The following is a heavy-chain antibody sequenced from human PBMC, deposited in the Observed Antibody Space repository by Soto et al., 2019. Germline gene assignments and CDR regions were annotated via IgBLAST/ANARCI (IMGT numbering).Heavy chain of an antibody. V-gene: IGHV1-69*13. Sequence: SVKVSCKASGGTFSSYAISWVRQAPGQGLEWMGGIIPISETTNYAQKFQGRVTITADESKSTAYMELSSLRSEDTAVYYCARSQGSSTSLEIYYYYYYGMDVWGQGTTVTVS. CDR1: GGTFSSYA. CDR3: ARSQGSSTSLEIYYYYYYGMDV. D-gene: IGHD2-2*01. J-gene: IGHJ6*02. CDR2: IIPISETT.